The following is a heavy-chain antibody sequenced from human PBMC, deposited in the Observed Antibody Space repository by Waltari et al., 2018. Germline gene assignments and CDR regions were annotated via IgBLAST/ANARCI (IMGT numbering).Heavy chain of an antibody. CDR3: ATTNGRFDY. Sequence: QVQLVQSGAEVKKPGSSVKVSCKASAGTFSSYAISWVRKTPGQGLGWMGRSTTIFDTENYAQKFQGRVTITADKATRTAYMELSRLRAEDTAVYYCATTNGRFDYWGQGTLVTVSS. CDR1: AGTFSSYA. J-gene: IGHJ4*02. D-gene: IGHD2-8*01. V-gene: IGHV1-69*13. CDR2: STTIFDTE.